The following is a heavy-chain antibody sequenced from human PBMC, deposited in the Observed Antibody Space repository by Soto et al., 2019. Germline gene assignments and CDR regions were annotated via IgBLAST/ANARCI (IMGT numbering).Heavy chain of an antibody. Sequence: KASETLSLTCTVSGGSISSSSNHWGWIRQPPGKGLEWIGNIYYIENTYYNPSLKSRVTISVDTSKNQFSLRLTSVTAADTAVYYCATHPPYGPLAHWGRGTLVTVSS. CDR2: IYYIENT. J-gene: IGHJ4*02. CDR3: ATHPPYGPLAH. D-gene: IGHD4-17*01. V-gene: IGHV4-39*01. CDR1: GGSISSSSNH.